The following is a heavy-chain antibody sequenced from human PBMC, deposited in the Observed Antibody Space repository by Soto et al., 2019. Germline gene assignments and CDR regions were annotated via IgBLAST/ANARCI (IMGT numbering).Heavy chain of an antibody. V-gene: IGHV3-33*01. J-gene: IGHJ4*02. D-gene: IGHD4-17*01. Sequence: GGSLRLSCAASGFTFSSYGMHWVRQAPGKGLEWVAVIWYDGSNKYYADSVKGRFTISRDNSKNTLYLQMNSLRAEDTAVYYCARDPTVVTPYYFDYWGQGTLVTVSS. CDR2: IWYDGSNK. CDR1: GFTFSSYG. CDR3: ARDPTVVTPYYFDY.